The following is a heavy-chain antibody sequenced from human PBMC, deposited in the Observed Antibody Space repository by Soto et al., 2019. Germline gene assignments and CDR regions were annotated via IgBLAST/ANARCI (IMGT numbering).Heavy chain of an antibody. J-gene: IGHJ5*02. D-gene: IGHD3-10*01. CDR2: ISGSGGST. CDR1: GFTFSSYA. CDR3: AKDNYYGSGSYYRGRVVGWFDP. V-gene: IGHV3-23*01. Sequence: EVQLLESGGGLVQPGGSLRLSCAASGFTFSSYAMSWVRQAPGKGLEWVSAISGSGGSTYYADSVKGRFTISRDNSKNTLYLQMNSLSAEDTAVYYCAKDNYYGSGSYYRGRVVGWFDPWGQGTLVTVSS.